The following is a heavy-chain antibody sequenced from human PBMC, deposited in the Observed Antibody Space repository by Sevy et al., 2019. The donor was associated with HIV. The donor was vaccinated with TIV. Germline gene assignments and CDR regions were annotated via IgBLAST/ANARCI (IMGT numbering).Heavy chain of an antibody. CDR2: IYYSGST. CDR3: VRQGNQFPHARYYDFWSGYYYFDY. D-gene: IGHD3-3*01. Sequence: SETLSLTCTVSGGSISSSSYYWGWIRQPPGKGLEWIGSIYYSGSTYYNPSLKSRVTISVDTSKNQFSLKLSSVTAADTAVYYCVRQGNQFPHARYYDFWSGYYYFDYWGQGTLVTVSS. V-gene: IGHV4-39*01. CDR1: GGSISSSSYY. J-gene: IGHJ4*02.